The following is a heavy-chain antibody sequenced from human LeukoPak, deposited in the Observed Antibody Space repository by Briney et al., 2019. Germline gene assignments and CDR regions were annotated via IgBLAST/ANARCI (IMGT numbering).Heavy chain of an antibody. V-gene: IGHV4-59*01. J-gene: IGHJ1*01. Sequence: SETLSLTCAASGGSLSTYYWSWIRQPPGKGLEWIGYVFFSGGTKYNPSLKSRVTMSADTSRNTFSLNLSSVTAADTAVYYCARELRSGGPFGYWGQGMLVIVSP. CDR2: VFFSGGT. CDR1: GGSLSTYY. D-gene: IGHD2-2*03. CDR3: ARELRSGGPFGY.